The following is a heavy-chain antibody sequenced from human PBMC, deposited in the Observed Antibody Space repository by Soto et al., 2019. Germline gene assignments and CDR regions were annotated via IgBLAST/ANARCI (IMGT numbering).Heavy chain of an antibody. CDR1: GYSFTSLD. CDR2: MEPSTGRT. CDR3: ARGVGAGVDY. V-gene: IGHV1-8*01. Sequence: QVQLVQSGAEVREPGASVKVSCKASGYSFTSLDINWVRQTAGQGLEWMGWMEPSTGRTGYAQKFQGRVTMTRDTSINTAYMELTTLTSDDTAFYYCARGVGAGVDYWGQGTLVIVSS. J-gene: IGHJ4*02. D-gene: IGHD1-26*01.